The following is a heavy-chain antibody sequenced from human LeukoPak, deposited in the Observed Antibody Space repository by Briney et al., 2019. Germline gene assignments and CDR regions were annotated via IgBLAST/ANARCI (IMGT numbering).Heavy chain of an antibody. Sequence: GGSLRLSCAASGFTFSSYSMNWVRQAPGKGLERVSYISSSSSTIYYADSVKGRFTISRDNAKNSLYLQMNSLRAEDTAVYYCARVRYYYDSSGAPDAFDIWGQGTMVTVSS. CDR2: ISSSSSTI. CDR1: GFTFSSYS. CDR3: ARVRYYYDSSGAPDAFDI. V-gene: IGHV3-48*04. D-gene: IGHD3-22*01. J-gene: IGHJ3*02.